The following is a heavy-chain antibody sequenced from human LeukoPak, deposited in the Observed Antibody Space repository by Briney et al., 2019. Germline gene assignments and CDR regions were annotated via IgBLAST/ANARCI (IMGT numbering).Heavy chain of an antibody. V-gene: IGHV3-30*03. CDR3: ARDLSPVVRASPMGY. Sequence: PGTSLRLSCAASGFTFTSYGMHWVRQAPGKGLEWVALITYDGYYKYYSDSVKGRFTISSDTSKNTLYLQMNGLRAEDTAVYYCARDLSPVVRASPMGYWGQGTLVTVSS. CDR1: GFTFTSYG. CDR2: ITYDGYYK. D-gene: IGHD3-10*01. J-gene: IGHJ4*02.